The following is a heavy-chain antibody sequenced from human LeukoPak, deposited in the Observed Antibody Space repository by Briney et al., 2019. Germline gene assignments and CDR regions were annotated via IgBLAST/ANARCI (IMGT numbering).Heavy chain of an antibody. CDR3: ARDSQWLPDY. V-gene: IGHV3-48*03. D-gene: IGHD3-22*01. CDR2: INSNGRTT. CDR1: GFTFSSYE. Sequence: GGSLRLSCAASGFTFSSYEMDWVRKAPGKGLEWVSYINSNGRTTYYADSVKGRFTISRDNAKNSVYLQMDSLRAEDTAVYFCARDSQWLPDYWGQGTLVTVSS. J-gene: IGHJ4*02.